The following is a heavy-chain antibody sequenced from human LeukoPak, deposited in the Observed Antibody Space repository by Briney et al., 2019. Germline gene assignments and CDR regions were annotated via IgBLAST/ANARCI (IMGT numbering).Heavy chain of an antibody. V-gene: IGHV4-38-2*02. CDR3: ARDGRIAAAEPPDY. Sequence: SETLSLTCTVSGYSISSGYYWGWIRQPPGKGLEWIGSIYHSGSTYYNPSLKSRVTISVDTSKNQFSLKLSSVTAADTAVYYCARDGRIAAAEPPDYWGQGTLVTVSS. J-gene: IGHJ4*02. D-gene: IGHD6-13*01. CDR2: IYHSGST. CDR1: GYSISSGYY.